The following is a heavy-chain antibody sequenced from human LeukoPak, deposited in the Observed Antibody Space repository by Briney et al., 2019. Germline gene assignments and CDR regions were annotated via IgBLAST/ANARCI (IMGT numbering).Heavy chain of an antibody. CDR2: VNLQGST. Sequence: TETLSLTCGVSGGSITITNYWTWVRQPPGKGLEWIGEVNLQGSTNYNPSLMGRVAISVDTSENHISLQLTSVTAADTAVYYCAREGGPYRPLDYSGQGTLVTVSS. CDR1: GGSITITNY. CDR3: AREGGPYRPLDY. V-gene: IGHV4-4*02. J-gene: IGHJ4*02.